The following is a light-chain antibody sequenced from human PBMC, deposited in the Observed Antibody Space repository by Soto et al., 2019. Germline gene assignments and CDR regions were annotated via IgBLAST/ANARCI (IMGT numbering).Light chain of an antibody. Sequence: VMPQSPASLSVSPGASVTLSCRASQSVASNLAWYQQKPGQAPRLLIYGTSTRATGVPARFSGSGSGTDFTLTISSHQAADFAVYHCQHYTNWPITFAQGTRLE. CDR1: QSVASN. CDR2: GTS. J-gene: IGKJ5*01. CDR3: QHYTNWPIT. V-gene: IGKV3-15*01.